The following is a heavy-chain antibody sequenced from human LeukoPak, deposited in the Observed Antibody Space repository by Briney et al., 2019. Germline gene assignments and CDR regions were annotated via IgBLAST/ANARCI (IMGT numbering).Heavy chain of an antibody. D-gene: IGHD3-22*01. CDR1: GYSLTELS. CDR2: FDPEDGET. Sequence: ASVKVSCKVSGYSLTELSMHWVRQAPGKGLEWMGGFDPEDGETIYAQKFQGRVTMTEDTSTDTAYMELSSLRSEDTAVYYCKIVVVTSLVMDYWGQGTLVTVSS. V-gene: IGHV1-24*01. J-gene: IGHJ4*02. CDR3: KIVVVTSLVMDY.